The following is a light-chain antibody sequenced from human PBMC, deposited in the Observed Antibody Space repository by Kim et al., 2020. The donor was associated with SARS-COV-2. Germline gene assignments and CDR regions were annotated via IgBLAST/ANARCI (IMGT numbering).Light chain of an antibody. CDR1: KLGDKY. J-gene: IGLJ1*01. V-gene: IGLV3-1*01. CDR2: QDS. CDR3: QAWDSSTAYV. Sequence: SYELTQPPSVSVSPGQTASITCPGDKLGDKYACWYQQKPGQSPVPVIYQDSKRPSGIPERFSGSHSGNTATLTISGTQAMDEADYYCQAWDSSTAYVFGT.